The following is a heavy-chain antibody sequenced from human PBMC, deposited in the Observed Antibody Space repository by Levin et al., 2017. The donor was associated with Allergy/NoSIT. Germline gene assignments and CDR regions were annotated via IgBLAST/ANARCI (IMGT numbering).Heavy chain of an antibody. J-gene: IGHJ4*02. D-gene: IGHD4-23*01. V-gene: IGHV4-59*08. CDR2: IYHSGST. CDR3: ARHYGGNDLQ. Sequence: GSLRLSCTVSGVSISSYYWRWIRQPPGQGLEWIGYIYHSGSTSYNPSLKSRVTISLDTSKKQFSLKLSSVGAADTAVYYCARHYGGNDLQWGQGILVTVSS. CDR1: GVSISSYY.